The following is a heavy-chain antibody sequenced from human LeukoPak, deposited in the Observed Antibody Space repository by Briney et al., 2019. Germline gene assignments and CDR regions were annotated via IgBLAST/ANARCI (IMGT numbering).Heavy chain of an antibody. J-gene: IGHJ3*01. CDR2: IGTAGDT. CDR1: GFTFSSYD. CDR3: ARGNGQWLGIY. Sequence: GGSLRLSCAASGFTFSSYDMHWVRQATGKGLEWVSAIGTAGDTYYPGSVKGRFTISRENAKNSLYLQMNSLRAGDTAVYYCARGNGQWLGIYWGQGTMATVSS. D-gene: IGHD6-19*01. V-gene: IGHV3-13*01.